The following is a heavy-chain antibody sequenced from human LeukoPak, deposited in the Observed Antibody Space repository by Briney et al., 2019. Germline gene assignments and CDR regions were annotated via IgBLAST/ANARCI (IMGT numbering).Heavy chain of an antibody. D-gene: IGHD3-22*01. V-gene: IGHV1-2*04. Sequence: GASVKVSCKASGYIFTGYYMHWVRQAPGQGLEWMGWINPNSGGTNYAQKFQGWVTMTRDTSISTAYMELSRLRSDDTAVYYCARCASLYYYDSSGYPDYWGQGTLVTVSS. CDR2: INPNSGGT. J-gene: IGHJ4*02. CDR3: ARCASLYYYDSSGYPDY. CDR1: GYIFTGYY.